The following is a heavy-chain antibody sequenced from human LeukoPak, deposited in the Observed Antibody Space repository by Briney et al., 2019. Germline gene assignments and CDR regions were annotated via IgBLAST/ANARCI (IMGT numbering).Heavy chain of an antibody. CDR2: IYHSGST. J-gene: IGHJ5*02. Sequence: SETLSLTCTVSGYSVSSGYYWGWIRQPPGKGLEWIGSIYHSGSTYYNPSLKSRVTISVDTSKNQFSLKLSSVTAADTAVYYCASDPQGAGWFDPWGQGTLVTVSS. CDR1: GYSVSSGYY. D-gene: IGHD3-16*01. CDR3: ASDPQGAGWFDP. V-gene: IGHV4-38-2*02.